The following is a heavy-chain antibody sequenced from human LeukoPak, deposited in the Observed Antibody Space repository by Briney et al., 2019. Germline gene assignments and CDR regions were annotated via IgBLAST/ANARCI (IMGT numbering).Heavy chain of an antibody. CDR2: IYTSGST. Sequence: PSETLSLTCTVSGGSISSGSYYWSWIRQPAGKGLEWIGRIYTSGSTYYNPSLKSRVTISVDTSKNQFSLKLSSVTAADTAVYYCARDRHSSSWYYFDYWGQGTLVTVSS. V-gene: IGHV4-61*02. D-gene: IGHD6-13*01. CDR1: GGSISSGSYY. CDR3: ARDRHSSSWYYFDY. J-gene: IGHJ4*02.